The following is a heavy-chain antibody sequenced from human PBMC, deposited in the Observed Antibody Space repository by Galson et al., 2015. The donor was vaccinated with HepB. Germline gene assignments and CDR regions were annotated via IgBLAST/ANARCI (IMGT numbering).Heavy chain of an antibody. D-gene: IGHD1-14*01. CDR3: TVETDLEKITSDF. J-gene: IGHJ4*02. CDR1: GFTFSAYS. CDR2: ISSRGDHI. V-gene: IGHV3-21*01. Sequence: SLRLSCAASGFTFSAYSMNWVRQAPGKGLEWVSSISSRGDHIFYADSLKGRFTISRDNAKNSLYLQMVSLRAEDTAVYYCTVETDLEKITSDFWGRGTLVTVSS.